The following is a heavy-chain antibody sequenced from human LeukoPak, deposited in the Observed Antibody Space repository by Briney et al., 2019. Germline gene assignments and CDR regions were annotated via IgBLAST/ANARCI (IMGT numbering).Heavy chain of an antibody. D-gene: IGHD2-15*01. V-gene: IGHV4-34*01. CDR3: ARGQDIVVVVAARVGYFDY. CDR1: GGSFSGYY. J-gene: IGHJ4*02. Sequence: SETLSLTRAVYGGSFSGYYWSWIRQPPGKGLEWIGEINHSGSTNYNPSLKSRVTISVDTSKNQFSLKLSSVTAADTAVYYCARGQDIVVVVAARVGYFDYWGQGTLVPVSS. CDR2: INHSGST.